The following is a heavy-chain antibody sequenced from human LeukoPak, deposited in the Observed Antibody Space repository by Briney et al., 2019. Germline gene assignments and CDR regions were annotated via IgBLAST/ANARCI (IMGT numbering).Heavy chain of an antibody. D-gene: IGHD3-3*01. V-gene: IGHV3-23*01. CDR1: GFTFSSYA. CDR2: ISGSGGST. Sequence: GGSLRLSCAASGFTFSSYAMSWVRQAPGKGLEWVSAISGSGGSTYYADSVKGRFTISRDNSKNTLYLQMNSLRAEDTAVYYCAKDSGATIFGAVTKHYYYYGMDVWGQGTTVTVSS. CDR3: AKDSGATIFGAVTKHYYYYGMDV. J-gene: IGHJ6*02.